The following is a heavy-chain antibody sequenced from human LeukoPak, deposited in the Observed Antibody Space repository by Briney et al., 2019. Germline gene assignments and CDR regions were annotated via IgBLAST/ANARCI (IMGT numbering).Heavy chain of an antibody. CDR3: ARGQNTAMVQFDY. J-gene: IGHJ4*02. D-gene: IGHD5-18*01. CDR1: GVTVSSNY. Sequence: GGSLRLSCAASGVTVSSNYMSWVRQAPGKGLEWVSVIYSGGSTYYADSVKGRFTISRDNSKNTLYLQMNSPRAEDTAVYYCARGQNTAMVQFDYWGQGTLVTVSS. CDR2: IYSGGST. V-gene: IGHV3-66*01.